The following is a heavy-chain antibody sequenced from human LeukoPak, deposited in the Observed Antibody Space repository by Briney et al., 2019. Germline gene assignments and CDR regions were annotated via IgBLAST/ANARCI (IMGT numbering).Heavy chain of an antibody. J-gene: IGHJ4*02. CDR1: GFTFGRYS. CDR2: ISSSSSNI. Sequence: GGSLRLSCAASGFTFGRYSMNWVRQAPGKGLEWISSISSSSSNIYYADSVKGRFIISRDNAKNSLYLQMNSLRAEDTAVYYCARTQPLDYDILTGYYGDYFDYWGQGTLVTVSS. D-gene: IGHD3-9*01. V-gene: IGHV3-21*01. CDR3: ARTQPLDYDILTGYYGDYFDY.